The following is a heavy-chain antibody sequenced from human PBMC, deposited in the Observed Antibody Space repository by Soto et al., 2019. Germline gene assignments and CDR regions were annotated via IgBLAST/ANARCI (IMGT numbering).Heavy chain of an antibody. CDR1: GGTFSSYA. D-gene: IGHD6-6*01. CDR3: ARVQLVRGVDWFDP. V-gene: IGHV1-69*01. Sequence: QVQLVQSGAEVKKPGSSVKVSCKASGGTFSSYAISWVRQAPGQGLEWMGGIIPIFGTANYAQKFQGRVTITADESTSTAYMELSRVRAEDTAVYYCARVQLVRGVDWFDPWGQGTLVTVSS. CDR2: IIPIFGTA. J-gene: IGHJ5*02.